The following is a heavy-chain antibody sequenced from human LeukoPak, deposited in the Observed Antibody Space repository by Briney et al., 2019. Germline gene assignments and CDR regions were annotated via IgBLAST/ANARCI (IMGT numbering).Heavy chain of an antibody. CDR1: GFTFSSYW. J-gene: IGHJ4*02. D-gene: IGHD4-11*01. CDR3: AKATVTNSYFEY. V-gene: IGHV3-7*04. Sequence: GGSLRLSCAASGFTFSSYWMSWVRQAPGKGPEWVANIKHDGIDKIYVDSVKGRFTISRDNAKNSLYLQMNSLRAEDTAVYYCAKATVTNSYFEYWGQGTLVTVSS. CDR2: IKHDGIDK.